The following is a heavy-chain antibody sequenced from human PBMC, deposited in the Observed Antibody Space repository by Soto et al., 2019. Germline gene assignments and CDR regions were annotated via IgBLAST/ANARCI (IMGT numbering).Heavy chain of an antibody. CDR1: GFTFSSYS. CDR2: ISSSSGYI. CDR3: AREMDTAMVRNY. V-gene: IGHV3-21*01. Sequence: EVQLVESGGGLVKPGGSLRLSCAASGFTFSSYSMNWVRQAPGKGLEWVSSISSSSGYIYYADSVKGRFTISRDNAKNSLYLQMNSLRAEDTAVYYCAREMDTAMVRNYWGQGTLVTVSS. J-gene: IGHJ4*02. D-gene: IGHD5-18*01.